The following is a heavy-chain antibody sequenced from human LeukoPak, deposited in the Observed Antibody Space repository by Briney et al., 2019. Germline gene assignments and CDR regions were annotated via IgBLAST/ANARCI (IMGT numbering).Heavy chain of an antibody. D-gene: IGHD3-22*01. V-gene: IGHV1-8*02. CDR3: ARGGGQHYYDSSGYYYPF. Sequence: ASVKVSCKASGYTFTSYGINWVRQATGQGLEWMGWMNPNSGNTGYAQKFQGRVTMTRNTSISTAYMELSSLRSEDTAVYYCARGGGQHYYDSSGYYYPFWGQGTLVTVSS. CDR2: MNPNSGNT. CDR1: GYTFTSYG. J-gene: IGHJ4*02.